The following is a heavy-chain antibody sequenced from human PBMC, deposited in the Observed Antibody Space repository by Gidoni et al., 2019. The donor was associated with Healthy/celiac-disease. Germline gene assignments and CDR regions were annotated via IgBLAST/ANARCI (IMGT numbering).Heavy chain of an antibody. V-gene: IGHV4-34*01. CDR3: ARRRGIQLWSGWFDP. Sequence: QVQLQQWRAGLLQPSETLSLTCAVYGGSFSGYYWSWIRQPPAKGLEWIGEINHSGSTNYNPSLKSRVTISVDTSKNQFSLKLSSVTAADTAVYYCARRRGIQLWSGWFDPWGQGTLVTVSS. J-gene: IGHJ5*02. CDR2: INHSGST. D-gene: IGHD5-18*01. CDR1: GGSFSGYY.